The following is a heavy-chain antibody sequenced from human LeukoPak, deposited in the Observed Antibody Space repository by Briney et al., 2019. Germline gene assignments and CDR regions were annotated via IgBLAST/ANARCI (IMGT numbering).Heavy chain of an antibody. J-gene: IGHJ4*02. Sequence: GESLKISCKGSGYSFTSYWIGWVRQMPGKGLEWMGIIYPGDSDTRYSPSFQGQVTISADKSISTAYLQWSSLKASDTAMYYCARPNYYDSSGYYYIHGFDYWGQGTLVTVSS. CDR2: IYPGDSDT. D-gene: IGHD3-22*01. CDR3: ARPNYYDSSGYYYIHGFDY. V-gene: IGHV5-51*01. CDR1: GYSFTSYW.